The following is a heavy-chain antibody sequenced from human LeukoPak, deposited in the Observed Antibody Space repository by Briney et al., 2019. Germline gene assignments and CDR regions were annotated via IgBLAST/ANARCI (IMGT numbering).Heavy chain of an antibody. Sequence: ASVKVSCKTSGYSFTTRLYTIHWMRQVPGHRPEWMGYINAGTGNTKYSQKFQGRVTITADTSATTVYMELSSLTSEDTAVYYCTRDSDTTGWSWVHWGQGTQVTVSS. CDR3: TRDSDTTGWSWVH. CDR1: GYSFTTRLYT. D-gene: IGHD6-19*01. CDR2: INAGTGNT. J-gene: IGHJ4*02. V-gene: IGHV1-3*01.